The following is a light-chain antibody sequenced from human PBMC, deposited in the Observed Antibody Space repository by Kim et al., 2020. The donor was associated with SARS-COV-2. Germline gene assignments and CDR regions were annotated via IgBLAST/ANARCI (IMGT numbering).Light chain of an antibody. V-gene: IGKV1-5*03. Sequence: DIQMTQSPSTLSASVGDRVTITCRASRSISSWLAWYQQKPGKAPKLLIYKASSLESGVPSRFGGSGSGTEFTLTISSLQPDDFATYYCQQYNSYLLTFGGGTKVDIK. CDR2: KAS. CDR1: RSISSW. CDR3: QQYNSYLLT. J-gene: IGKJ4*02.